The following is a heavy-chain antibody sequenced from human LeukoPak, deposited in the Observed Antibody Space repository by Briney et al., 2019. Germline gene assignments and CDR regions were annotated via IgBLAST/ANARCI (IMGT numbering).Heavy chain of an antibody. CDR2: ISPSGSTI. CDR1: GFTFSSYS. CDR3: ARDPLDSIAAADWFDP. J-gene: IGHJ5*02. Sequence: PGGSLRLSCAASGFTFSSYSMNWVRQAPGRGLEWVSYISPSGSTIYYTDSVKGRLTISRDNAKNSLYLQMNSLRAEDTAVYYCARDPLDSIAAADWFDPWGQGTLVTVSS. D-gene: IGHD6-13*01. V-gene: IGHV3-48*01.